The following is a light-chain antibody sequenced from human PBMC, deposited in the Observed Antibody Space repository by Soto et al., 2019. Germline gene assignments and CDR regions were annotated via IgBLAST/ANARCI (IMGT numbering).Light chain of an antibody. V-gene: IGKV3-15*01. Sequence: EIVMTQSPATLSVSPGERATLSCRASQSVSSNLAWYQQKPGHAPRLLIYGASTRATGIPARFSGSRSGTEFTLTISSLQSEDFAVYYCQQYNNLPRTFGQGTKVEIK. CDR3: QQYNNLPRT. J-gene: IGKJ1*01. CDR1: QSVSSN. CDR2: GAS.